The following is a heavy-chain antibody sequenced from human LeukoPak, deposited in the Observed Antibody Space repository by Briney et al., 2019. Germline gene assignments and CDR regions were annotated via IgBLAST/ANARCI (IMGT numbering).Heavy chain of an antibody. Sequence: ASETLSLTCTVSGGSISSYYWSWIRQPPGKGLEWIGYIYTSGSTNYNPSLKSRVTISVDTSKNQFSLKLSSVTAADTAVYYCARDQNVGGSGSYGADYWGQGTLVTVSS. D-gene: IGHD3-10*01. CDR1: GGSISSYY. CDR3: ARDQNVGGSGSYGADY. V-gene: IGHV4-4*09. J-gene: IGHJ4*02. CDR2: IYTSGST.